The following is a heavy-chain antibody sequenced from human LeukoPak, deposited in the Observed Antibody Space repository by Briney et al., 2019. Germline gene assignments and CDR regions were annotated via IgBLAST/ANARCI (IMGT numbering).Heavy chain of an antibody. V-gene: IGHV4-34*01. D-gene: IGHD6-13*01. CDR2: INHSGST. CDR1: GGSFSGYY. J-gene: IGHJ4*02. Sequence: SETLSLTCAVYGGSFSGYYWSWIRQPPGKGLEWIGEINHSGSTNYNPSLKSRVTISVDTSKNQFSLKLSSVTAADTAVYYCARGYTNSWRLFDYWGQGTLVTVSS. CDR3: ARGYTNSWRLFDY.